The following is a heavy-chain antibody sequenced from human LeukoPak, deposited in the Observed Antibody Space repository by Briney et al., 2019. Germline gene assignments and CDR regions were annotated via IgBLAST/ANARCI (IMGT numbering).Heavy chain of an antibody. CDR1: GYTFTCYG. CDR2: ISAYNGNT. CDR3: ARAPSGSRLYYFDY. Sequence: GASVKVSCKASGYTFTCYGISWVRQAPGQGLEWMGWISAYNGNTNYAQKLQGRVTMTTDTSTSTAYMELRSLRSDDTAVYYCARAPSGSRLYYFDYWGQGTLVTVSS. J-gene: IGHJ4*02. V-gene: IGHV1-18*01. D-gene: IGHD3-10*01.